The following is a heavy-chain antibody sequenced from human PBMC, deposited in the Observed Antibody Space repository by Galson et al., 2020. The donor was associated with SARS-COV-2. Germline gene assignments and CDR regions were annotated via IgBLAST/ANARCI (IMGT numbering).Heavy chain of an antibody. D-gene: IGHD3-3*01. CDR3: ARGAYYDFWSGYYSVDNYYGMDV. CDR2: IRVTCDS. Sequence: GGSLRLSCAVSGFTFNTYDMHWVRQITGKDLEWVSTIRVTCDSFYSGSVKGRFTVSRESAKNSLYLQMNNLRAGDTAVYYCARGAYYDFWSGYYSVDNYYGMDVWGQGTTVTVSS. CDR1: GFTFNTYD. V-gene: IGHV3-13*01. J-gene: IGHJ6*02.